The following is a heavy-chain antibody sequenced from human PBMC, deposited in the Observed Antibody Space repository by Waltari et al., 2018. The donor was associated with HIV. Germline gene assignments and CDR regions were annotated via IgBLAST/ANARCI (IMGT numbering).Heavy chain of an antibody. J-gene: IGHJ6*02. CDR2: IKHRGGP. CDR1: GGSFSFYY. CDR3: ARPMFIPGATQKGGMDV. V-gene: IGHV4-34*01. D-gene: IGHD1-26*01. Sequence: QLQQWGAGLLEPSKTLSLSGGGYGGSFSFYYRGWPLQPPGKGRGCIGEIKHRGGPHHNPDPKNGVTISLDMSKNKFCLKLTSVTTAETAVYYCARPMFIPGATQKGGMDVWGQGTTVTVSS.